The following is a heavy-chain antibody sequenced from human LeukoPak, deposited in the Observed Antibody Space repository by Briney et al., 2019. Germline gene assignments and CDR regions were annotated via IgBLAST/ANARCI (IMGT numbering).Heavy chain of an antibody. CDR2: IYSGGST. CDR1: GFTVSSDY. J-gene: IGHJ5*02. V-gene: IGHV3-53*05. Sequence: PGGSLRLSCAASGFTVSSDYMSWVRQAPGKGLEWVSVIYSGGSTYYADSMKGRFTISRDKSKNTVYLQMNSLRFEDTAMYYCARNWFDPWGQGTLVTVSS. CDR3: ARNWFDP.